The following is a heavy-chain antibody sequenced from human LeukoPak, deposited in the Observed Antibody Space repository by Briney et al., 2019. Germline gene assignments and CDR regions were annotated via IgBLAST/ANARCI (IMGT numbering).Heavy chain of an antibody. V-gene: IGHV4-59*12. CDR2: MRYSEAP. CDR1: GASISGFF. J-gene: IGHJ4*02. Sequence: SETLSLTCTVSGASISGFFWSWFRQPPGMRLEYIADMRYSEAPTYNPSLKSRVSISLDTSKNQVSLKLSSVTAADTAVYYCARESPYYDILTGYSLNFFDYWGQGTLVTVSS. CDR3: ARESPYYDILTGYSLNFFDY. D-gene: IGHD3-9*01.